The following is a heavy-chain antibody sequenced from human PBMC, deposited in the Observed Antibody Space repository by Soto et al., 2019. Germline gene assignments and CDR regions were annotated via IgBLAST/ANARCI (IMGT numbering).Heavy chain of an antibody. J-gene: IGHJ6*02. D-gene: IGHD1-26*01. CDR1: GTIFSSYT. CDR2: IIPILGET. Sequence: QVQLVQSGAEVKKPGSSVRVSCKASGTIFSSYTISWVRQAPGQGLEWMGRIIPILGETNSAQKFQDRVTLTADKSTNTAYMELKSMRLEDTAVYYCASGIGGGRDDWGQGTTVTVSS. CDR3: ASGIGGGRDD. V-gene: IGHV1-69*02.